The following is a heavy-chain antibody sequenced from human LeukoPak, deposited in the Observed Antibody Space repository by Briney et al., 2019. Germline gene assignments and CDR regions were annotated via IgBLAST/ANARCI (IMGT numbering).Heavy chain of an antibody. D-gene: IGHD6-13*01. CDR2: INHSGST. J-gene: IGHJ5*02. CDR1: GGSFSGYY. CDR3: ARHGGIGIAAAGKDYNWFDP. V-gene: IGHV4-34*01. Sequence: SETLSLTCAVYGGSFSGYYWSWIRQPPGKGLEWIGEINHSGSTNYNPSLKSRVTISVDTSKNQFSLKLSSVTAADTAVYYCARHGGIGIAAAGKDYNWFDPWGQGTLVTVSS.